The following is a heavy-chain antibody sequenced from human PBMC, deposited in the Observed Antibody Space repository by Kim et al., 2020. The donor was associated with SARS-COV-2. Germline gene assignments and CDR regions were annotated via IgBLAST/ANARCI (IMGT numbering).Heavy chain of an antibody. CDR2: INIEGTTT. Sequence: GGSLRLSCAASGTAAFSNRWMHWVRQVPGKGLVWVARINIEGTTTTYADSVKGRFTISRDNAKNTLYLQMNSLRVEDTAVYYCAREGTGWPLGGFDLWGQGTMVTVSS. CDR3: AREGTGWPLGGFDL. J-gene: IGHJ3*01. D-gene: IGHD6-19*01. V-gene: IGHV3-74*01. CDR1: GTAAFSNRW.